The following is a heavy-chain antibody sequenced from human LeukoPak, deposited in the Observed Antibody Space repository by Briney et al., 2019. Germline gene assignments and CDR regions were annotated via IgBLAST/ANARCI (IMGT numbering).Heavy chain of an antibody. D-gene: IGHD3-22*01. J-gene: IGHJ4*02. CDR3: ARDADYYDSSGPFDY. V-gene: IGHV1-69*13. CDR2: IIPIFGTA. CDR1: GGTFSDYA. Sequence: GASVKVSCKAFGGTFSDYAISWVRQAPGQGLEWMGGIIPIFGTANYAQKFQGRVTITADESTSTAYMELSSLRSEDTAVYYCARDADYYDSSGPFDYWGQGTLVTVSS.